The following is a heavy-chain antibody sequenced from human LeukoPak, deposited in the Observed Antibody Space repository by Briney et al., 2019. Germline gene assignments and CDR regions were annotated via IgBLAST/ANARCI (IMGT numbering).Heavy chain of an antibody. CDR2: TYYRSKWYN. V-gene: IGHV6-1*01. CDR3: ARGRHCSGGSCSSGYYYGMDV. Sequence: SQTLSLTCAISGDSVYSNTAPWNLIRQSPSRGLEWLGRTYYRSKWYNDYAVSVKSRITINPDTSKNQFSLQLNSVTPEDTAVYYCARGRHCSGGSCSSGYYYGMDVLGQGTTVTVSS. J-gene: IGHJ6*02. D-gene: IGHD2-15*01. CDR1: GDSVYSNTAP.